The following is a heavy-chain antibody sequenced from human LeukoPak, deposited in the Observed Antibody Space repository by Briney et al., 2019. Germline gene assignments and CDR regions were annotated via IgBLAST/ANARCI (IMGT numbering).Heavy chain of an antibody. CDR1: GGTFSSYA. V-gene: IGHV1-69*05. J-gene: IGHJ5*02. Sequence: SVKVSCKASGGTFSSYAISWVRQAPGQGLEWMGGIIPIFGTANYAQKFQGRVTITTDESTSTAYMELSSLRSEDTAVYYCARGRNLKALRNWFDPWGQGTLVTVSS. CDR3: ARGRNLKALRNWFDP. CDR2: IIPIFGTA.